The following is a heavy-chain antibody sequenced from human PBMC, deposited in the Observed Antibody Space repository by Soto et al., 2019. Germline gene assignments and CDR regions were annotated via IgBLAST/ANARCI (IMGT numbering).Heavy chain of an antibody. CDR2: ISAYNGNT. CDR3: ARDVLGQGWFDP. Sequence: ASVKVSCKASGYTFTSYGISCVRQAPGQGREWMGWISAYNGNTNYAQKLQGRVTMTTDTSTSTAYMELRSLRSDDTAVYYCARDVLGQGWFDPWGQGTLVTVSS. J-gene: IGHJ5*02. V-gene: IGHV1-18*04. CDR1: GYTFTSYG.